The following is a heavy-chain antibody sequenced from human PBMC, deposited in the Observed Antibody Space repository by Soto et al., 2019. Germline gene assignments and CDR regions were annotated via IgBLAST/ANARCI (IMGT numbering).Heavy chain of an antibody. CDR3: ARWRYCSGGSCYKIGGENWFDP. D-gene: IGHD2-15*01. CDR2: TYYRSKWYN. V-gene: IGHV6-1*01. CDR1: GDSVSSNSAA. J-gene: IGHJ5*02. Sequence: SPTLSLTCAISGDSVSSNSAAWNWIRQSPSRGLEWLGRTYYRSKWYNDYAVSVKSRITINPDPSKNQFSLQLNSVTPEDTAVYYCARWRYCSGGSCYKIGGENWFDPWGQGTLVTVSS.